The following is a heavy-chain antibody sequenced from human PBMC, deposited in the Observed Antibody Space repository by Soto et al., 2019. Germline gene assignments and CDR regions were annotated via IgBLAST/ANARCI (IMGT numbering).Heavy chain of an antibody. D-gene: IGHD6-13*01. CDR2: IKSKTDGGTT. CDR1: GFTFSTAW. J-gene: IGHJ6*02. V-gene: IGHV3-15*07. Sequence: PGGSLRLSCAASGFTFSTAWMNWVRQAPGKGLEWVGRIKSKTDGGTTDYAAPVKGRFTISRDDSKNTLYLQMNSLKTEDTAVYYCTTVGQLVAQADYYYYGMDVWGQGTTVTVSS. CDR3: TTVGQLVAQADYYYYGMDV.